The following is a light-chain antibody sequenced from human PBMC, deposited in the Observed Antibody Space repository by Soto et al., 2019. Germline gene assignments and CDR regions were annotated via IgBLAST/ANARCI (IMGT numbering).Light chain of an antibody. CDR1: QSISNW. V-gene: IGKV1-5*03. CDR2: KAS. J-gene: IGKJ1*01. Sequence: DITMTQSPSTLSASVGDRVTITCRASQSISNWLAWYQQKPGKAPKLLIYKASSLESGVPSRFSGSGSGTEFTLTISSLQPDDFASYYCQQYNSYSPWTFAQGTKVDIK. CDR3: QQYNSYSPWT.